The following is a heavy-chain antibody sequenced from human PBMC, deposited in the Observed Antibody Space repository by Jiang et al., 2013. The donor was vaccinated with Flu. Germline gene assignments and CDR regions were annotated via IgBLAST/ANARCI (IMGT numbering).Heavy chain of an antibody. CDR1: GGSISYYY. J-gene: IGHJ4*02. Sequence: LVKPSETLSLTCTVSGGSISYYYWSWIRQPPGKGLEWIGYIYYSGGTNYNPSLKSRVTISVDTSKNQFSLNLRSVTAADTAVYYCARLGCSGGSCYDDYWGQGTLVAVSS. CDR3: ARLGCSGGSCYDDY. V-gene: IGHV4-59*08. D-gene: IGHD2-15*01. CDR2: IYYSGGT.